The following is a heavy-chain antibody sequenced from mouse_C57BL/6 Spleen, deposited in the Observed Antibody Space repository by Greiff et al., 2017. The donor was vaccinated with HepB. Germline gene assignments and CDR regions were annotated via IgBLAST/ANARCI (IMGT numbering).Heavy chain of an antibody. CDR1: GFTFSDYY. CDR2: ISNGGGST. Sequence: EVQGVESGGGLVQPGGSLKLSCAASGFTFSDYYMYWVRQTPEKRLEWVAYISNGGGSTYYPDTVKGRFTISRDNAKNTLYLQMSRLKSEDTAMYYCARPNWDGMDYWGQGTSVTVSS. D-gene: IGHD4-1*02. J-gene: IGHJ4*01. CDR3: ARPNWDGMDY. V-gene: IGHV5-12*01.